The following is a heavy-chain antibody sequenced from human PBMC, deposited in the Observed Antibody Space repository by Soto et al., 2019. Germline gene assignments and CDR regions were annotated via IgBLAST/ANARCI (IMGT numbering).Heavy chain of an antibody. CDR3: ARQYIAVAGIYFDY. CDR1: GGSISSGDYY. Sequence: SETLSLTCTVSGGSISSGDYYWSWIRQPPGKGLEWIGYIYYSGSTYYNPSLKSRVTISVDTSKNQFSLKLSSVTAADTAVYYCARQYIAVAGIYFDYWGQGTLVTVSS. D-gene: IGHD6-19*01. J-gene: IGHJ4*02. CDR2: IYYSGST. V-gene: IGHV4-30-4*01.